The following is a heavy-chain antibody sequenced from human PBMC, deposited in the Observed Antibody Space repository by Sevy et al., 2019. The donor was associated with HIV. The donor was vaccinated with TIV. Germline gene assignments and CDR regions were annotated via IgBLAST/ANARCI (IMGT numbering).Heavy chain of an antibody. CDR3: ARDPDYDFWSGYYTGPPL. J-gene: IGHJ4*02. CDR2: IYTSGST. Sequence: SESLSLTCTVSGGSISSGSYYWSWIRQPAGKGLEWIGRIYTSGSTNYNPSLMSRVTMSVDTSKNQFSLKLSSVTAADTAVYYCARDPDYDFWSGYYTGPPLWGQGTLVTVSS. V-gene: IGHV4-61*02. D-gene: IGHD3-3*01. CDR1: GGSISSGSYY.